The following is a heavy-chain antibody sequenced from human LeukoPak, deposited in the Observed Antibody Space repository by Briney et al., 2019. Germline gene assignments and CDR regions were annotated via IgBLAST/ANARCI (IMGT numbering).Heavy chain of an antibody. J-gene: IGHJ4*02. CDR1: GFTFSIYT. V-gene: IGHV3-21*06. Sequence: GSLRLSCEASGFTFSIYTMDWVRQAPGKGPEWVSSIDTGSNDIYYAGSVKGRFTISRDNAKNLLFLQMDSLRAEDTAFYYCARKRGGYSTFDYWGQGIPVTVSS. CDR3: ARKRGGYSTFDY. D-gene: IGHD1-26*01. CDR2: IDTGSNDI.